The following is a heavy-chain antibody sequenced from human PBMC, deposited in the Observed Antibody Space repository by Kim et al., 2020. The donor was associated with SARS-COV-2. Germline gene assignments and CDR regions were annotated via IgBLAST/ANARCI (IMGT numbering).Heavy chain of an antibody. CDR1: GFTFSSHW. Sequence: GGSLRLSCADSGFTFSSHWMSWVRQAPGKGLEWVANIKYDGGKKYYVDSVKGRFTISRDNAKSSLYLQMNSLRAEDTAVYYCARDSTRGYSYGYGFGGNDYWGQGTLVTVSS. J-gene: IGHJ4*02. CDR3: ARDSTRGYSYGYGFGGNDY. D-gene: IGHD5-18*01. V-gene: IGHV3-7*03. CDR2: IKYDGGKK.